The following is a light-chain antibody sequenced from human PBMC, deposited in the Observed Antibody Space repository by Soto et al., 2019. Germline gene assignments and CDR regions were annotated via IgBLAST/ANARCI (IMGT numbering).Light chain of an antibody. Sequence: DIQMTQSPSSLSASVGDRVTITCQASQDIYNYLNWYQQKPGKAPKLLIYDASNLETGVPSRFSGSGSGTDFTFTISSLQPEDIATYYCQHYDNLPLYTFGQGTKLEI. CDR2: DAS. V-gene: IGKV1-33*01. CDR3: QHYDNLPLYT. CDR1: QDIYNY. J-gene: IGKJ2*01.